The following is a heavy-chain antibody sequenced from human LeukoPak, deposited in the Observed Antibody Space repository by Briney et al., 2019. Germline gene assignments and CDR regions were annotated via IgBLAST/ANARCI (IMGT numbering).Heavy chain of an antibody. J-gene: IGHJ4*02. D-gene: IGHD3-16*01. V-gene: IGHV3-21*01. CDR3: ARDLSLGAPGGFDY. CDR1: GFTFRSYS. CDR2: ISSSSTYI. Sequence: GGSLRLSCAASGFTFRSYSMNWVRQAPGKGLEWVSTISSSSTYIYYADSAKGRFTISRDNAENSVYLQMDSPRGDDTAVYYCARDLSLGAPGGFDYWGQGTLVTVSS.